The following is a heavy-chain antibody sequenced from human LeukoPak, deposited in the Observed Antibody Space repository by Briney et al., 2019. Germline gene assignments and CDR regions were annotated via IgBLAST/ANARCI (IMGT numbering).Heavy chain of an antibody. V-gene: IGHV3-20*04. CDR2: INWNGGST. D-gene: IGHD1-26*01. CDR3: AGSDSGSYYGY. Sequence: GGSLRLSCAASGFTFDDYGMSWVRQAPGKGLEWVSGINWNGGSTGYADSVKGRFTISRDNAKNSRYLQMNSLRAEDTALYYCAGSDSGSYYGYWGQGTLVTVSS. J-gene: IGHJ4*02. CDR1: GFTFDDYG.